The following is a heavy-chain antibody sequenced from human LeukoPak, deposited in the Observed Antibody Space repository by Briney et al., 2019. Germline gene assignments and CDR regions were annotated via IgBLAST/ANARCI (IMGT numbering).Heavy chain of an antibody. CDR1: GFTVSSNY. V-gene: IGHV3-53*05. J-gene: IGHJ4*02. CDR3: AKSRKEWERNYYFDY. D-gene: IGHD1-26*01. CDR2: IYSGGST. Sequence: PGGSLRLSCAASGFTVSSNYMSWVRQAPGKGLEWVSVIYSGGSTYYADSVKGRFTISRDNSKNTLYLQMNSLRAEDTAVYYCAKSRKEWERNYYFDYWGQGTLVTVSS.